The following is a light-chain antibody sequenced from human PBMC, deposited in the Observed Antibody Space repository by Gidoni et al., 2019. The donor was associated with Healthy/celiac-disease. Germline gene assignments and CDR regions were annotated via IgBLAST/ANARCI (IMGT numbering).Light chain of an antibody. CDR1: QGISSY. CDR2: AAS. CDR3: QQLNSYPFX. V-gene: IGKV1-9*01. Sequence: IQLTQSPSSLSASVGDRVTITCRASQGISSYLAWYQQKPGKAPKLLIYAASTLQSGVPSRFSGSGSGADFTLTISSLQPGGFATYYCQQLNSYPFXFXPGTKVDI. J-gene: IGKJ3*01.